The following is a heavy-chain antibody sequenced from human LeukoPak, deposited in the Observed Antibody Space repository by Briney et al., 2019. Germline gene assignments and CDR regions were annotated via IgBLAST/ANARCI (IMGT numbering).Heavy chain of an antibody. D-gene: IGHD3-3*01. CDR3: ARSYDFWSGTFTLDY. CDR1: GGTFSSYA. J-gene: IGHJ4*02. CDR2: IIPIFGTA. Sequence: RASVRVSCTASGGTFSSYAISWVRQAPGQGLEWVGGIIPIFGTANYAQKFQGRVTITTDESTSTAYLELSSLRSEDTAVYYCARSYDFWSGTFTLDYWGQGTLVTVSS. V-gene: IGHV1-69*05.